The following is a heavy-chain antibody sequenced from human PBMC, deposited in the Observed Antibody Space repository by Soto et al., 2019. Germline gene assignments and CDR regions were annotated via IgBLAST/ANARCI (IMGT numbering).Heavy chain of an antibody. CDR3: ASITAMVLHFDY. CDR1: GGSISSSSYY. V-gene: IGHV4-39*01. CDR2: IYYSGST. D-gene: IGHD5-18*01. J-gene: IGHJ4*02. Sequence: QLQLQESGPGLVKPSETLSLTCTVSGGSISSSSYYWGWIRQPPGKGLEWIGSIYYSGSTYYNPSLKSRVTISVDTSKNQFSLKLSSVTAADTAVYYCASITAMVLHFDYWGQGTLVTVSS.